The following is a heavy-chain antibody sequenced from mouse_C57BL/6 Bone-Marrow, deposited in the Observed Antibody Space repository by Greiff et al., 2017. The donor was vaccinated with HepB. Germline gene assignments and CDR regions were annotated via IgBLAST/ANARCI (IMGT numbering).Heavy chain of an antibody. CDR2: INPNNGGT. CDR1: GYTFTDYY. D-gene: IGHD6-1*01. V-gene: IGHV1-26*01. Sequence: EVQLQQSGPELVKPGASVKISCKASGYTFTDYYMNWVKQSHGKSLEWIGDINPNNGGTSYNQKFKGKATLTVDKSSSTAYMELRSLTSEDSAVYYCARMLWAYWGQGTLVTVSA. J-gene: IGHJ3*01. CDR3: ARMLWAY.